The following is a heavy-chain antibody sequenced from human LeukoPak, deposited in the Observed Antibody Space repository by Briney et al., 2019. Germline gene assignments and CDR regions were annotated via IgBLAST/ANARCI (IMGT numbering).Heavy chain of an antibody. V-gene: IGHV1-18*01. Sequence: ASVKVPCKASGYTFTSYGISWVRQAPGQGLEWMGWISAYNGNTNYAQKLQGRVTMTTDTSTSTAYMELRSLRSDDTAVYYCAREEQLVPPYYYYYMDVWGKGTTVTVSS. J-gene: IGHJ6*03. CDR2: ISAYNGNT. D-gene: IGHD6-6*01. CDR1: GYTFTSYG. CDR3: AREEQLVPPYYYYYMDV.